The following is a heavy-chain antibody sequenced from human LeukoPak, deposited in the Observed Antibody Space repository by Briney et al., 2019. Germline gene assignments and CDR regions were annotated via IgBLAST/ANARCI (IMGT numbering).Heavy chain of an antibody. Sequence: GGSLRLSCAASGFAFSSYAMHWVRQAPGKGLEWVAVISYDGSNKYYADSVKGRFTISRDNSKNTLYLQMNSLRAEDTAVYYCARDEEGPRITMVRGVMGYWGQGTLVTVSS. D-gene: IGHD3-10*01. CDR2: ISYDGSNK. CDR3: ARDEEGPRITMVRGVMGY. J-gene: IGHJ4*02. CDR1: GFAFSSYA. V-gene: IGHV3-30*04.